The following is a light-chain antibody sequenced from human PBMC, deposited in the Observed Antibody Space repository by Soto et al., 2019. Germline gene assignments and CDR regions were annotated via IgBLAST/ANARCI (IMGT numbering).Light chain of an antibody. J-gene: IGKJ5*01. V-gene: IGKV1-5*01. Sequence: DIQMTQSPSTLSASVGDRVTITCRASHSISSWLAWYQQKPAKAPKLLIYEDSSLESGVSSRFSGSGCGREFTLTIGGLQPDDFATYYCQQFNSYPITFGQGTRLEIK. CDR2: EDS. CDR1: HSISSW. CDR3: QQFNSYPIT.